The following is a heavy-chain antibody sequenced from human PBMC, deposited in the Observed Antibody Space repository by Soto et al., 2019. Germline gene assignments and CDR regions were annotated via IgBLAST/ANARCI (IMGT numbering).Heavy chain of an antibody. CDR2: INEDGREN. V-gene: IGHV3-7*01. D-gene: IGHD1-26*01. CDR3: ARELLRVCSFDI. CDR1: EFTFRSHW. Sequence: EVQLVESGGGLVQPGGSLRLSCAASEFTFRSHWMHWVRQAPGKGLEWVANINEDGRENYYVDYVKGRFTISRDNAKNSLYLQMNSLRAEDTAIYYCARELLRVCSFDIWGQGTMVPIYS. J-gene: IGHJ3*02.